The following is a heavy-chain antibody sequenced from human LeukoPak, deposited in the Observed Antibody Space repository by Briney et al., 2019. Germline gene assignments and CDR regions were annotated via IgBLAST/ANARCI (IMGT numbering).Heavy chain of an antibody. J-gene: IGHJ5*02. Sequence: SGTLSLTCAVSGGSLNSSNWWSWVRQPPGKGLEWIGEIYHSGSTNYNPSLKSRVTISVDKSKNQFSLKLSSVTAADTAVYYRARDRSGWYDGFDPWGQGTLVTVSS. CDR2: IYHSGST. CDR3: ARDRSGWYDGFDP. CDR1: GGSLNSSNW. V-gene: IGHV4-4*02. D-gene: IGHD6-19*01.